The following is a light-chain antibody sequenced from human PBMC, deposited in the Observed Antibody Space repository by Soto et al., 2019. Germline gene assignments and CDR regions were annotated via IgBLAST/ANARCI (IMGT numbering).Light chain of an antibody. J-gene: IGKJ3*01. CDR2: TTS. Sequence: EIVWTQSPATLSLSPGERATLSCTASQSVPSSCLAWYQRKPGQAPRLLIHTTSTRASDIPDRFSGRGSGTDFTLTVSILQPEDFAGYYCQQCSGSPLFSFGPGTRVDI. CDR1: QSVPSSC. V-gene: IGKV3-20*01. CDR3: QQCSGSPLFS.